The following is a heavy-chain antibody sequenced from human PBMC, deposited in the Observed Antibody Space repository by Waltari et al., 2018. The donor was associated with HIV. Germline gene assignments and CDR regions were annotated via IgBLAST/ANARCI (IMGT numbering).Heavy chain of an antibody. J-gene: IGHJ4*02. CDR2: ISSSSSYT. D-gene: IGHD6-13*01. CDR1: GFTFSDYY. Sequence: QVQLVESGGGLVKPGGSLRLSCAASGFTFSDYYMSWIRQAPGKGLEWVSYISSSSSYTNYADSVKGRFTISRDNAKNSLYLQMNSLRAEDTAVYYCARDEGSSSWFDYWGQGTLVTVSS. V-gene: IGHV3-11*05. CDR3: ARDEGSSSWFDY.